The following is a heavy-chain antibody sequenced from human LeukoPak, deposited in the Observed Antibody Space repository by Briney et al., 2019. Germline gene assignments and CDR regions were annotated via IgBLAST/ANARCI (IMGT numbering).Heavy chain of an antibody. J-gene: IGHJ5*02. D-gene: IGHD3-10*02. CDR2: MNPNSGNT. Sequence: ASVKVSCKASGYTFTSYDINWVRQATGQGLEWMGWMNPNSGNTGYAQKFQGRVTITRNTSISTAYMELSSLRSEDTAVYYCARLMFVRGAMGGWFDPWGQGTLVTVSS. V-gene: IGHV1-8*03. CDR3: ARLMFVRGAMGGWFDP. CDR1: GYTFTSYD.